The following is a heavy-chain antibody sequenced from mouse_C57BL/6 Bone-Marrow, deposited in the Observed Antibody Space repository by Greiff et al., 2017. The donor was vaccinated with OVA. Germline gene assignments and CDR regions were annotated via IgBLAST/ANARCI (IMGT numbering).Heavy chain of an antibody. D-gene: IGHD2-4*01. CDR3: AREGYDYDGDYYFDY. Sequence: EVKVEESGPGLVKPSQSLSLTCSVTGYSITSGYYWNWIRQFPGNKLEWMGYISYDGSNNYNPSLKNRISITRDTSKNQFFLKLNSVTTEDTATYYCAREGYDYDGDYYFDYWGQGTTLTVSS. V-gene: IGHV3-6*01. CDR2: ISYDGSN. CDR1: GYSITSGYY. J-gene: IGHJ2*01.